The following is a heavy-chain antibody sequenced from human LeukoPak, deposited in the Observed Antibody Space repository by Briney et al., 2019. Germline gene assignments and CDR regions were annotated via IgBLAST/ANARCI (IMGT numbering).Heavy chain of an antibody. CDR2: IYYSGST. CDR1: GGSISSYY. CDR3: ARVSYFDSSGYFYYFDY. D-gene: IGHD3-22*01. V-gene: IGHV4-59*08. J-gene: IGHJ4*02. Sequence: SETLSLTCTVSGGSISSYYWIWIRQPPGKGLEWIGYIYYSGSTYYNPSLKSRVTISVDTSKNQFSLKLTSVTAADTAVYHCARVSYFDSSGYFYYFDYWGQGTLVAVSS.